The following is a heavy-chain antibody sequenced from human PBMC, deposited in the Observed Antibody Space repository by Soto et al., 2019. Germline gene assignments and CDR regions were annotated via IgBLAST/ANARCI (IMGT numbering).Heavy chain of an antibody. CDR3: AREPTAIEGTYYYYGMEV. CDR2: ISYDGSNK. V-gene: IGHV3-30-3*01. J-gene: IGHJ6*02. Sequence: GGSLRLSCAASGFTFSSYAMHWVRQAPGKGLAWVAVISYDGSNKYYADSVKGRFTISRDNSKNTLYLQMNSLRAEDTAVYYCAREPTAIEGTYYYYGMEVWGQGTTVTVYS. CDR1: GFTFSSYA.